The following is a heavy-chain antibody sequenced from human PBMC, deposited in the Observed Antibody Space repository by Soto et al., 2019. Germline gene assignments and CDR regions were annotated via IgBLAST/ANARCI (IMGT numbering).Heavy chain of an antibody. CDR2: IYYSGTT. Sequence: PSETLSLTCTVSGGSIRSGAYYWSWIRQHPGKGLEWIGYIYYSGTTYYNPSLQSRVTISVDTSKNQFSLNLSSVTAADTAVYYCAKSYGPTDTWFDPWGQGTLVTVSS. D-gene: IGHD4-17*01. CDR1: GGSIRSGAYY. J-gene: IGHJ5*02. CDR3: AKSYGPTDTWFDP. V-gene: IGHV4-31*03.